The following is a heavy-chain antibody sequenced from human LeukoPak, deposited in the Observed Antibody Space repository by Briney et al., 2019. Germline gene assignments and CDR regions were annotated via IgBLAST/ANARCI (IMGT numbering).Heavy chain of an antibody. CDR1: GGSISSSSYH. J-gene: IGHJ4*02. CDR2: IYYSGST. V-gene: IGHV4-39*01. CDR3: ARQRGSSYFDY. Sequence: PSETLSLTCTVSGGSISSSSYHWGWIRQPPGKGLEWIGSIYYSGSTYYNPSLKSRVTISVDTSKNQFSLKLSSVTAADTAVYYCARQRGSSYFDYWGQGTLVTVSS. D-gene: IGHD6-13*01.